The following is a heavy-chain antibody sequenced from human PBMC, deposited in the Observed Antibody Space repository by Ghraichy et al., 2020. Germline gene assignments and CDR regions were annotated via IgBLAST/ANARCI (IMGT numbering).Heavy chain of an antibody. J-gene: IGHJ6*02. CDR3: ARGGSSGWYRDYYYYGMDV. D-gene: IGHD6-19*01. CDR1: GFTFSSYW. V-gene: IGHV3-74*01. CDR2: INSDGSST. Sequence: GGSLRLSCAASGFTFSSYWMHWVRQAPGKGLVWVSRINSDGSSTSYADSVKGRFTISRDNAKNTLYLQMNSLRAEDTAVYYCARGGSSGWYRDYYYYGMDVWGQGTTVTVSS.